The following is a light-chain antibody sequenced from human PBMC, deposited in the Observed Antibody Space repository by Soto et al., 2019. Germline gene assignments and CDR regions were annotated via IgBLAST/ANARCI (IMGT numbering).Light chain of an antibody. Sequence: DNQLPQSPSTLSASVGDRVTITCRASQSIRTWLAWYQQKPGKAPKLLISGVSNLESGVPSRFSGSGSGTEFTLTISSLQPEDFANYYCQQYHSFGQGTKLEIK. CDR2: GVS. CDR1: QSIRTW. J-gene: IGKJ2*01. V-gene: IGKV1-5*01. CDR3: QQYHS.